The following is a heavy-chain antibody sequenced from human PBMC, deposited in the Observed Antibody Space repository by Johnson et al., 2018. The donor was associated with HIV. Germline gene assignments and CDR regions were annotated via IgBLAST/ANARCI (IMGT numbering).Heavy chain of an antibody. Sequence: QVQLVESGGGVVQPGRSLRLSCAASGFTFSSYGMHWVRQAPGKGLEWVAVIWYDGSNKYYADSVKGRFTISRDNSKNTLYLQMNSLRAEDTALYYCAKDSSSSKDDAFDIWGQGTMVTVSS. CDR3: AKDSSSSKDDAFDI. CDR1: GFTFSSYG. J-gene: IGHJ3*02. V-gene: IGHV3-33*06. CDR2: IWYDGSNK. D-gene: IGHD6-13*01.